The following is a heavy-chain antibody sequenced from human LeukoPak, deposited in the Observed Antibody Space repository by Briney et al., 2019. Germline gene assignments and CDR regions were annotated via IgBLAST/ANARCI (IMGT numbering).Heavy chain of an antibody. V-gene: IGHV1-18*01. Sequence: ASVKVSCKASGYTFTSYGISWVRQAPGQGLEWMGWISAYNGNTNYAQKLQGRVTMTTDTSTSTAYMELRSLRSDDTAVYYCARSHPSSSSFDMDVWGQGTTVTVSS. D-gene: IGHD6-13*01. CDR1: GYTFTSYG. CDR3: ARSHPSSSSFDMDV. CDR2: ISAYNGNT. J-gene: IGHJ6*02.